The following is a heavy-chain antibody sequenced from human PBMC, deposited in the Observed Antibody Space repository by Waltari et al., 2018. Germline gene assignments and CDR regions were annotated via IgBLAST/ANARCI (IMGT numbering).Heavy chain of an antibody. CDR3: ARERAARIPDY. J-gene: IGHJ4*02. Sequence: QVQLQQWGAGLLKPSETQSLTCAVYGGSFSGYYWSWIRQPPGKGLEWRGEINPSGSTNYNPALKRRVTISVDTSKNQFSLKLSSVTAADTAVYYCARERAARIPDYWGQGTLVTVSS. CDR1: GGSFSGYY. CDR2: INPSGST. V-gene: IGHV4-34*01. D-gene: IGHD6-6*01.